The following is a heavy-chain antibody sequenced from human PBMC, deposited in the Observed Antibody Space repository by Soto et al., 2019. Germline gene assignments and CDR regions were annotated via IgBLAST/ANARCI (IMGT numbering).Heavy chain of an antibody. D-gene: IGHD2-8*01. V-gene: IGHV4-59*01. CDR2: IYYSGST. CDR1: GGSISSYY. Sequence: SETLSLTCTVSGGSISSYYWSWIRQPPGKGLEWIGYIYYSGSTNYNPSLKSRVTISVDTSKNQFSLKLSSVTAADTAVYYCARVGAYCTNGVCRRRDHQFDPWGQGTLVTVSS. CDR3: ARVGAYCTNGVCRRRDHQFDP. J-gene: IGHJ5*02.